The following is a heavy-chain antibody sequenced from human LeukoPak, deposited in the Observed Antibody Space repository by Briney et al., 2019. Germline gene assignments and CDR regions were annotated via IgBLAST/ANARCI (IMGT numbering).Heavy chain of an antibody. V-gene: IGHV3-64D*09. D-gene: IGHD1-26*01. CDR1: GFTFSRYA. CDR2: INDNGGRT. Sequence: GGSLRLSCSASGFTFSRYAMHWVRQAPGTGLGYVSGINDNGGRTHYGDSVKGRFSISRDNSKNTLHLQMSTLRAEDTALYYCVKDVGGSYAFDYWGQGILVTVAS. CDR3: VKDVGGSYAFDY. J-gene: IGHJ4*02.